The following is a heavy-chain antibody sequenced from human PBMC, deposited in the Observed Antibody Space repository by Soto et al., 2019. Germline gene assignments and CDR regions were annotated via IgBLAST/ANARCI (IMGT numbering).Heavy chain of an antibody. CDR2: ISYDGSDK. J-gene: IGHJ4*02. D-gene: IGHD3-10*01. Sequence: GGSLRLSCAASGFTFSSYAMHWVRQAPGKGLEWMAIISYDGSDKYYADSVKGRFTISRDNSKNTLYLQMISLRAEDTAVYYCAKESDVVRGVSDYWGQGTVVTVSS. V-gene: IGHV3-30-3*01. CDR3: AKESDVVRGVSDY. CDR1: GFTFSSYA.